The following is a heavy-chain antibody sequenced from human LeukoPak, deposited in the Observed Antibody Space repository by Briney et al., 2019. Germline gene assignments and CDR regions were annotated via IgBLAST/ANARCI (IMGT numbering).Heavy chain of an antibody. J-gene: IGHJ5*02. V-gene: IGHV1-2*02. D-gene: IGHD2-15*01. CDR2: INPNTGGT. CDR1: GYTLTDYY. CDR3: ARGPLVVVAAIGCFDP. Sequence: ASVKVSCKASGYTLTDYYIYWVRRAPGQGLEWMGWINPNTGGTNYAQKFQGRVTMTRDTSISTAYMELTSLRSDDTAVYYCARGPLVVVAAIGCFDPWGQGTLLTVSS.